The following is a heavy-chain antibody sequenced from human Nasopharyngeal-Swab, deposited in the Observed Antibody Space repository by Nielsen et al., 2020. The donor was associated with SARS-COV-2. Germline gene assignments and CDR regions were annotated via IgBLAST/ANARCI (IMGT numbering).Heavy chain of an antibody. Sequence: GESLKISCAASGFTFSSYWMSWVRRAPGKGLEWVANIKEDGSEKDYVESVKGRFTISRDNAKNSLYLQMNNLRAEDTAVYYCAREDLEDTAMVTRGYVYWGQGTVVTVSS. J-gene: IGHJ4*02. CDR3: AREDLEDTAMVTRGYVY. CDR1: GFTFSSYW. CDR2: IKEDGSEK. V-gene: IGHV3-7*01. D-gene: IGHD5-18*01.